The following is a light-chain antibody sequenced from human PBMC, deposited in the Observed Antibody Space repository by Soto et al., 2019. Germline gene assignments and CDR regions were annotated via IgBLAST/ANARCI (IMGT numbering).Light chain of an antibody. CDR2: GAS. V-gene: IGKV3-20*01. Sequence: IVMRQSPATLSLSATKRATLSCRASQSISNYLAWYQHKPGQAHRLLTYGASSRATGIPDRFSGSGSGTEFTLTISRLEPEDFAVYYCQQYGSLPITFGQGTRLDI. CDR1: QSISNY. J-gene: IGKJ5*01. CDR3: QQYGSLPIT.